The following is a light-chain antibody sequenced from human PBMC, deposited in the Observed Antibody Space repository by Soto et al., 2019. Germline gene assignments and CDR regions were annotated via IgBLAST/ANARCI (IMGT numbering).Light chain of an antibody. V-gene: IGKV4-1*01. Sequence: DIVMTQSPDSLAVSLGERATINCKSSQSVLYSSDNRNNLAWYQQKAGQPPKLIIYWASVREFGVPERFSGSGSGTHFTLTIGSLQSEDVAVYYCQQYYSSPGTFGQGTNVEIK. J-gene: IGKJ1*01. CDR3: QQYYSSPGT. CDR2: WAS. CDR1: QSVLYSSDNRNN.